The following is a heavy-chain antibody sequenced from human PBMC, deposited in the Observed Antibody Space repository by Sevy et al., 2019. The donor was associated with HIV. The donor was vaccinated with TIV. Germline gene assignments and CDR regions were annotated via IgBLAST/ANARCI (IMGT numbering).Heavy chain of an antibody. CDR2: IKQDGSDK. V-gene: IGHV3-7*03. CDR3: ARGFYGDTLFDY. J-gene: IGHJ4*02. D-gene: IGHD4-17*01. CDR1: GFTFSSYW. Sequence: GGSLRLSCAASGFTFSSYWMSWVRQAPGKGLEWVANIKQDGSDKYYVDSVKGRFTISRDNSKNSLYLQMNSLRAEDTAVYYCARGFYGDTLFDYWGQGTLVTVSS.